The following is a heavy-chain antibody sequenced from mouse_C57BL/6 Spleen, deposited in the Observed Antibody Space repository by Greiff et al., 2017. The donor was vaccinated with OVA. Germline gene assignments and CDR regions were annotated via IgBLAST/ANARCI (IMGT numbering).Heavy chain of an antibody. D-gene: IGHD2-1*01. CDR3: ARLLWSYFDY. CDR2: IDPSDSYT. J-gene: IGHJ2*01. CDR1: GYTFTSYW. Sequence: QVQLQQSGAELVMPGASVKLSCKASGYTFTSYWMHWVKQRPGQGLEWIGEIDPSDSYTNYNQKFKGKSTLTVDKSSSTAYMQLSSLTSEDSAVYYCARLLWSYFDYWGQGTTLTVSS. V-gene: IGHV1-69*01.